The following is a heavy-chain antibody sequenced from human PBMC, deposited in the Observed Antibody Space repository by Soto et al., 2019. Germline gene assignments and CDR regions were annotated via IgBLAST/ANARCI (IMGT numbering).Heavy chain of an antibody. Sequence: EVQLVESGGGLVQPGGSLRLSCAASGFSFSNYWMHWVRQAPGKGLVWVSRINSDGSSTNYADSVKGRFTISRDNAKNTLYLQMNSLRAEDTAVYYCGRQVSYACDIWGQGIMVTVSS. J-gene: IGHJ3*02. CDR1: GFSFSNYW. CDR3: GRQVSYACDI. D-gene: IGHD2-8*01. CDR2: INSDGSST. V-gene: IGHV3-74*01.